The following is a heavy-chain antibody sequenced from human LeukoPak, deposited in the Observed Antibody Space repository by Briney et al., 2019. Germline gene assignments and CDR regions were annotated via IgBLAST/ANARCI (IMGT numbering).Heavy chain of an antibody. J-gene: IGHJ4*02. CDR1: GYTFTSYG. CDR2: ISAYNGNT. D-gene: IGHD3-10*01. Sequence: GASVKVSCKASGYTFTSYGISWVRQAPGQGLEWMGWISAYNGNTNYAQKLQGRVTMTTDTSTSTAYMELRSLRSDDTAVYYCAREGVPSYYYGSGSYYGDYWGQGTLVTVSS. V-gene: IGHV1-18*01. CDR3: AREGVPSYYYGSGSYYGDY.